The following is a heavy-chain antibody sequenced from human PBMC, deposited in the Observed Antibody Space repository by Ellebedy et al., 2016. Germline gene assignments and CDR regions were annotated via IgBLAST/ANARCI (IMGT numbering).Heavy chain of an antibody. V-gene: IGHV1-24*01. Sequence: ASVKVSCKVSGYNLTELSMHWVRQAPGKGLEWMGGFDPEDGETIYAQKFQGRVTMTEDTSTDTAYMELSSLRSEDTAVYYCATLDYPRLILDYDGWFDPWGQGTLVTVSS. CDR2: FDPEDGET. J-gene: IGHJ5*02. D-gene: IGHD4-17*01. CDR3: ATLDYPRLILDYDGWFDP. CDR1: GYNLTELS.